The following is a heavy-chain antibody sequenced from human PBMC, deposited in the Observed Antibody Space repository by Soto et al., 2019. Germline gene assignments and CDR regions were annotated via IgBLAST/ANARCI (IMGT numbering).Heavy chain of an antibody. Sequence: QVQLVQSGGEVKKPGASVTVSCKASGYTFINYHITWVRHAPGQGREWTGWIKTDNGMTDYAQRFQGTVTMTRDKPTSTAYIELSNQECADTSISFCAKSPRGEMATDWGQGTLVTVSS. J-gene: IGHJ4*02. D-gene: IGHD5-12*01. CDR2: IKTDNGMT. CDR1: GYTFINYH. CDR3: AKSPRGEMATD. V-gene: IGHV1-18*01.